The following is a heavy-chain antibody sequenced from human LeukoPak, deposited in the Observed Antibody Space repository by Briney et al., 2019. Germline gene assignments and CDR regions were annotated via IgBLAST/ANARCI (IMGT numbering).Heavy chain of an antibody. CDR2: IRIKTNSYAT. V-gene: IGHV3-73*01. Sequence: GGSLKLSCAASGFTFSGSDMHWVRQASGKGLEWVGRIRIKTNSYATAYAASVKGRFTISRDDSKNTAYLQMNSLKTEDTAVYYCTTLDFDYWGQGTLVTVSS. J-gene: IGHJ4*02. CDR1: GFTFSGSD. CDR3: TTLDFDY.